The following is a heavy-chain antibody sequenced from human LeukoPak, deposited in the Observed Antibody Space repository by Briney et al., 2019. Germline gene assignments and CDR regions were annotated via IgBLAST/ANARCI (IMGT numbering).Heavy chain of an antibody. V-gene: IGHV4-34*01. CDR2: INHSGST. Sequence: SETLSLTCAVYGGSFSGYYWSWIRQPPGKGLERIGEINHSGSTNYNPSLKSRVTISVDTSKNQFSLKLSSVTAADTAVYYCARSPYYDILTGYPAGYFDYWGQGTLVTVSS. D-gene: IGHD3-9*01. CDR1: GGSFSGYY. J-gene: IGHJ4*02. CDR3: ARSPYYDILTGYPAGYFDY.